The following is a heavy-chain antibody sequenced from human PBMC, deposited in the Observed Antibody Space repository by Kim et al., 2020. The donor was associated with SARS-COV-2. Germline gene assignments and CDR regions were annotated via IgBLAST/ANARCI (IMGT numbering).Heavy chain of an antibody. V-gene: IGHV1-18*01. Sequence: ASVKVSCKASGYTFTSYGISWVRQAPGQGLEWMGWISTYNGNTNYAQKLQGRVTMTTDTSTSTAYMELRSLRSDDTAVYYCARVPGIAAAGRRELNWFDPWGHGTLVTVSS. D-gene: IGHD6-13*01. CDR2: ISTYNGNT. CDR1: GYTFTSYG. J-gene: IGHJ5*02. CDR3: ARVPGIAAAGRRELNWFDP.